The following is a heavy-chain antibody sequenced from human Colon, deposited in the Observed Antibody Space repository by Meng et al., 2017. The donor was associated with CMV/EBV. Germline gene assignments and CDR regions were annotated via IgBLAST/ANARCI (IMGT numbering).Heavy chain of an antibody. V-gene: IGHV3-43D*03. Sequence: GESLKISCAASGFTFDDYAMHWVRQAPGKGLEWVSLISWDGGSTYYADSVKGRFTISRDNSKNSLYLQMNSLRAEDTALYYCAKGRGYCSSTSCYTWYFDYWGQGTRVTVSS. CDR3: AKGRGYCSSTSCYTWYFDY. D-gene: IGHD2-2*02. CDR2: ISWDGGST. CDR1: GFTFDDYA. J-gene: IGHJ4*02.